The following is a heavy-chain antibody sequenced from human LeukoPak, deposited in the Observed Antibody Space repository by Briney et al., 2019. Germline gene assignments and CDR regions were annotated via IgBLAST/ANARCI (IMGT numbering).Heavy chain of an antibody. CDR2: INPEATTT. D-gene: IGHD5-12*01. CDR3: TRGGYEPFDY. V-gene: IGHV3-74*01. CDR1: RFSLSTFW. J-gene: IGHJ4*02. Sequence: GGSLRLSCAASRFSLSTFWMHWVRQAPGKGLVWVSRINPEATTTTYADSVKGRFTISRDNAKNTVFLQMESLRAKDTAVYYCTRGGYEPFDYWGQGALVTVSS.